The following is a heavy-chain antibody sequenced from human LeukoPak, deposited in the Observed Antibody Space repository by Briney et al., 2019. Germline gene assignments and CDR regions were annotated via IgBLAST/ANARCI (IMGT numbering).Heavy chain of an antibody. V-gene: IGHV3-23*01. Sequence: GGSLRLSCTASKFTFSNYVMTWVRQAPGKGLEWVSAISTSSTGTYYADSVNGRFTISRDDSKNTLYLQMNSLRVDDTAVYYCAPWIVGGFWADYSGQGTLVTVSS. CDR1: KFTFSNYV. D-gene: IGHD1-26*01. CDR2: ISTSSTGT. J-gene: IGHJ4*02. CDR3: APWIVGGFWADY.